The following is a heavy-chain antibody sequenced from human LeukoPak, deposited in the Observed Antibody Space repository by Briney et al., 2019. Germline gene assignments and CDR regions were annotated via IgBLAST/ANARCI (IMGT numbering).Heavy chain of an antibody. CDR3: ARGPIYYYDSSGYPDYFDY. J-gene: IGHJ4*02. CDR2: IYYSGST. CDR1: GGSISSYY. D-gene: IGHD3-22*01. V-gene: IGHV4-59*01. Sequence: SSETLSLTCTVSGGSISSYYWSWIRQPPGEGLEWIGYIYYSGSTNYNPSLKSRVTISVDTSKNQFSLKLSSVTAADTAVYYCARGPIYYYDSSGYPDYFDYWGQGTLVTVSS.